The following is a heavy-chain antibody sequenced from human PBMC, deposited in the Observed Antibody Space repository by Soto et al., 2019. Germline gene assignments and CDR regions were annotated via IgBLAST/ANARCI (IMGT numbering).Heavy chain of an antibody. CDR2: IYSGGST. Sequence: LRLSCAASGFTVSSNYMSWVRQAPGKGLEWVSVIYSGGSTYYADSVKGRFTISRDNSKNTLYLQMNSLRAEDTVVYYCARDLLGYYDSSGYYYDWGQGTLVTVSS. CDR3: ARDLLGYYDSSGYYYD. CDR1: GFTVSSNY. V-gene: IGHV3-53*01. J-gene: IGHJ4*02. D-gene: IGHD3-22*01.